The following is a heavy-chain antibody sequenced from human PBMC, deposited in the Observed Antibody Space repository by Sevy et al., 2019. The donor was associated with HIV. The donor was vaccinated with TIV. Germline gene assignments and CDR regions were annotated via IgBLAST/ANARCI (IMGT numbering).Heavy chain of an antibody. CDR2: ISAYNGNI. CDR3: AREVGGSGSYGSLYYYYYYYMDV. J-gene: IGHJ6*03. CDR1: GYTFTSYG. Sequence: ASVKVSCKASGYTFTSYGISWVRQAPGQGLEWMGWISAYNGNINYAQRLQGRVTMTTDTSTSTAYMELRSLRSDDTAVYYCAREVGGSGSYGSLYYYYYYYMDVWGKGTTVTVSS. D-gene: IGHD3-10*01. V-gene: IGHV1-18*01.